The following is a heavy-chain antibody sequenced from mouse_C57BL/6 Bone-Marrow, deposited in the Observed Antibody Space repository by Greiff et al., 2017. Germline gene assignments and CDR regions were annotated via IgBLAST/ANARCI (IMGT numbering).Heavy chain of an antibody. J-gene: IGHJ1*03. V-gene: IGHV5-6*01. D-gene: IGHD1-1*01. CDR3: ARREFYYGSRGYFDV. Sequence: EVHLVESGGDLVKPGGSLKLSCAASGFTFSSYGMSWVRQTPDKRLEWVATISSGGSYTYYPDSVKGRFTISRDNAKNTLYLQMSSLKSEDTAMYYCARREFYYGSRGYFDVWGTGTTVTVSS. CDR2: ISSGGSYT. CDR1: GFTFSSYG.